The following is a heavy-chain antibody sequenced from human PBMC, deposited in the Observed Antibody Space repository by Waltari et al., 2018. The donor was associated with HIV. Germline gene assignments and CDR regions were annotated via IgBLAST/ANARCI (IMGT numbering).Heavy chain of an antibody. CDR2: IWYDGSNK. CDR3: AKALIAAREQDAFDI. J-gene: IGHJ3*02. V-gene: IGHV3-30*18. CDR1: GFTFSSYG. D-gene: IGHD6-6*01. Sequence: QVQLVESGGGVVQPGRSLRLSCAASGFTFSSYGMHWVRQAPGKGLEWVAVIWYDGSNKYYADSVKGRFTISRDNSKNTLYLQMNSLRAEDTAMYYCAKALIAAREQDAFDIWGQGTMVTVSS.